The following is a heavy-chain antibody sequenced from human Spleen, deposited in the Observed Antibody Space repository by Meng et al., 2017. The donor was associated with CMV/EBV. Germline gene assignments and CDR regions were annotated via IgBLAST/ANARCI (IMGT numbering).Heavy chain of an antibody. CDR3: AKEGKNYDFWSGYYFDY. CDR2: IGSDSVYM. D-gene: IGHD3-3*01. J-gene: IGHJ4*02. CDR1: GFTFSPYS. V-gene: IGHV3-21*04. Sequence: GESLKISCAASGFTFSPYSMNWVRQAPEKGLEWVSSIGSDSVYMYYADSVRGRFTISRDNAKNSLYLQMNSLRTEDTALYYCAKEGKNYDFWSGYYFDYWGQGTLVTVSS.